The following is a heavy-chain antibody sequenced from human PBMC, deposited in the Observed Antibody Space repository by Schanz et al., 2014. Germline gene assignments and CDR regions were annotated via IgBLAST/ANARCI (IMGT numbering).Heavy chain of an antibody. CDR2: INWSDGGST. V-gene: IGHV3-20*04. J-gene: IGHJ4*02. CDR1: GFTFENYA. CDR3: ARDASSSDYHLAH. D-gene: IGHD3-22*01. Sequence: EVQLVESGGGVGRPGGSLRLSCAASGFTFENYALTWVRQVPGKGLEWVSRINWSDGGSTGYADSVRGRFTISRDNAKNSLYLEMNSLRVEDTAFYYCARDASSSDYHLAHWGQGTLVTVSS.